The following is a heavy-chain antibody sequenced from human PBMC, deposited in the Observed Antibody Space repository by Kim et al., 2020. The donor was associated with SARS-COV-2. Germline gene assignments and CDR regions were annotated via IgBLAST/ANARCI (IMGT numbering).Heavy chain of an antibody. CDR1: GGSIRSNY. CDR3: ARALDGHKYLFDY. Sequence: SETLSLTCTVSGGSIRSNYWSWIRQPPGKGLEWIGEMYYSGNTNYNPSLKSRVTISIDTSQNQFSLKLSSVTAADTAVYYCARALDGHKYLFDYLGQGTLVTDSS. J-gene: IGHJ4*02. CDR2: MYYSGNT. D-gene: IGHD1-1*01. V-gene: IGHV4-59*12.